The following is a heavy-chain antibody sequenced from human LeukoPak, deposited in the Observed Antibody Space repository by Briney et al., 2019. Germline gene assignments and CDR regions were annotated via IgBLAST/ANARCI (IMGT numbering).Heavy chain of an antibody. V-gene: IGHV3-7*01. CDR3: AKDPEAYYYDSSGYAEWAFDI. D-gene: IGHD3-22*01. J-gene: IGHJ3*02. CDR2: IKQYGSEK. Sequence: GGSLRLSCAASGFTFSGYWMSWVRQAPGKGLEWVANIKQYGSEKYYADSVKGRFTISRDNSKNTLYLQMNSLRAEDTAVYYCAKDPEAYYYDSSGYAEWAFDIWGQGTMVTVSS. CDR1: GFTFSGYW.